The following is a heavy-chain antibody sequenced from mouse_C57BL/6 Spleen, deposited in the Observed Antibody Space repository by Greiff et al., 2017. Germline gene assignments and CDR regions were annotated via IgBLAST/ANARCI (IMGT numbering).Heavy chain of an antibody. Sequence: EASGFTFTDYYMSWVRQPPGKALEWLGFIRNKANGYTTEYSASVKGRFTISRDNSQSILYLQMNALRAEDSATYYCARSYYGSSWYFDVWGTGTTVTVSS. CDR3: ARSYYGSSWYFDV. CDR2: IRNKANGYTT. CDR1: GFTFTDYY. J-gene: IGHJ1*03. D-gene: IGHD1-1*01. V-gene: IGHV7-3*01.